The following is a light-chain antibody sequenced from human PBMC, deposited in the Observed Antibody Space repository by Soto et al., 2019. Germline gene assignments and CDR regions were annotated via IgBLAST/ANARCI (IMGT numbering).Light chain of an antibody. Sequence: DILVTQSPATLSASVGDRVTITCRASQSISGWLAWYQQKPGQAPKLLIYDASTLESGVPSRFSGSGSGTAFTLTISSLQREDFATYYCQQYTPYSQYTFGQGTRLEIK. CDR2: DAS. J-gene: IGKJ2*01. CDR3: QQYTPYSQYT. V-gene: IGKV1-5*01. CDR1: QSISGW.